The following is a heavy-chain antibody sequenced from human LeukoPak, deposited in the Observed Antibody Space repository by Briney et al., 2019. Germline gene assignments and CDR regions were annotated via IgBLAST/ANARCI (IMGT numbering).Heavy chain of an antibody. J-gene: IGHJ4*02. CDR1: GGSFSGYY. Sequence: SETLSLTCAVYGGSFSGYYWSWIRQPPGKGLEWIGEINHSESTNYNPSLKSRVTISVDTSKNQFSLKLSSVTAADTAVYYCARVGGSSSSKDNPDYWGQGTLVTVSS. CDR3: ARVGGSSSSKDNPDY. CDR2: INHSEST. V-gene: IGHV4-34*01. D-gene: IGHD6-6*01.